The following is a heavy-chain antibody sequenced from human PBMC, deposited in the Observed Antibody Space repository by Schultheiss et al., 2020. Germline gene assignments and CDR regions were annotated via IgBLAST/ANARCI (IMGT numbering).Heavy chain of an antibody. J-gene: IGHJ4*02. CDR2: IYPGDSDT. Sequence: GESLKISCKASGYKFSNFYIAWVRQVPGKGLEWMGIIYPGDSDTRYSPSFQGQVTISADKSISTAYLQWSSLKASDTAMYYCARRLSGLTHFDYWGQGTLVTVSS. CDR1: GYKFSNFY. V-gene: IGHV5-51*01. CDR3: ARRLSGLTHFDY.